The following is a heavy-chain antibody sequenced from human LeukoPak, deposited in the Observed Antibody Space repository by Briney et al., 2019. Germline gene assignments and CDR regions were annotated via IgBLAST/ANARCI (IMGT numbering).Heavy chain of an antibody. CDR2: INPSGGST. V-gene: IGHV1-46*01. J-gene: IGHJ6*03. CDR1: GYTFTSYY. CDR3: ARRHLERPSYYYYYYYMDV. Sequence: GASVKVSCKASGYTFTSYYMHWVRQAPGQGLEWMGIINPSGGSTSYAQKFQGRVTMTRDTSTSTVYMELSSLRSEDTAVYYCARRHLERPSYYYYYYYMDVWGKGTTVTVSS. D-gene: IGHD6-6*01.